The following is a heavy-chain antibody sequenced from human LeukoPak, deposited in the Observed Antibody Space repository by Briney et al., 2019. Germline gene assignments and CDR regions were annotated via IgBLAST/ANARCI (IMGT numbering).Heavy chain of an antibody. D-gene: IGHD5-12*01. V-gene: IGHV4-34*01. Sequence: PSETLSLTCAVYGGAFSGYYWRWVRQPPGKGLEWIGEINHSGSTNYNPSLKSRVTMSVDTSKNQFSLKLSSVTAADTAVYYCARGDPYSGLGYWGQGALVTVSS. CDR2: INHSGST. CDR3: ARGDPYSGLGY. J-gene: IGHJ4*02. CDR1: GGAFSGYY.